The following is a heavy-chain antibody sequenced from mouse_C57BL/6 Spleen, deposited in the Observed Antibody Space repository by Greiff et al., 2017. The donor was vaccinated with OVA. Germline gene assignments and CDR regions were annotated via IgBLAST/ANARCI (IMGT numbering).Heavy chain of an antibody. D-gene: IGHD1-1*02. CDR3: ARADYSAWFAY. CDR2: IDPSDSYT. CDR1: GYTFTSYW. J-gene: IGHJ3*01. V-gene: IGHV1-69*01. Sequence: QVQLKQPGAELVMPGASVKLSCKASGYTFTSYWMHWVKQRPGQGLEWIGEIDPSDSYTNYNQKFKGKSTLTVDKSSSTAYMQLSSLTSEDSAVYYCARADYSAWFAYWGQGTLVTVSA.